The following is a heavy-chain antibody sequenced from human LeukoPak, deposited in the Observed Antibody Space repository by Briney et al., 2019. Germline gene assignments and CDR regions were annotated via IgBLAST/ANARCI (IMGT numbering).Heavy chain of an antibody. Sequence: ASVKVSCKASGYTFTSYAMNWVRQAPGQGLEWMGWINTNTGNPTYAQGFTGRFVFSLGTSVSTAYLQICSLKAEDTAVYYCARDISGIAAAGTYYYYYGMDVWGQGTTVTVSS. D-gene: IGHD6-13*01. V-gene: IGHV7-4-1*01. CDR3: ARDISGIAAAGTYYYYYGMDV. J-gene: IGHJ6*02. CDR1: GYTFTSYA. CDR2: INTNTGNP.